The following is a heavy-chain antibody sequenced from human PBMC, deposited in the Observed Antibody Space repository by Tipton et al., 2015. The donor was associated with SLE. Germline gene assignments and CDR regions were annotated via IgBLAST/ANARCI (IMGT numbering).Heavy chain of an antibody. D-gene: IGHD3-3*01. V-gene: IGHV3-7*01. CDR1: GFTFSSYW. J-gene: IGHJ5*02. CDR2: IKQDGSEK. CDR3: ARDRLYYDFWSGLRFDP. Sequence: SLRLSCAASGFTFSSYWMSWVRQAPGKGLEWVANIKQDGSEKYYVDSVKGRFTISRDNAKNSLYLQMNSLRAEDTAVYYCARDRLYYDFWSGLRFDPWGQGTLVTVSS.